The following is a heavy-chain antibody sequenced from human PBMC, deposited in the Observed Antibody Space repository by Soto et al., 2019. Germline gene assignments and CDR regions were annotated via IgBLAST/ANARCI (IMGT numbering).Heavy chain of an antibody. V-gene: IGHV1-58*01. CDR3: AADATAWQQMVPSDY. Sequence: SVKVSCKASGFTFTSSAFQWVRQARGQRLEWIGWIAVGSGYTNYAQRFQDRVTLTRDMSTATTYMELSRLTSEDTAVYYCAADATAWQQMVPSDYWGQGTLVTVSS. J-gene: IGHJ4*02. CDR1: GFTFTSSA. CDR2: IAVGSGYT. D-gene: IGHD2-8*01.